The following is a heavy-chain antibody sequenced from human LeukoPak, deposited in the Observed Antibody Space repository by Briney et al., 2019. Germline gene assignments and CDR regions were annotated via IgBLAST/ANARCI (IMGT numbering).Heavy chain of an antibody. D-gene: IGHD1-26*01. CDR1: GGSLSSSSCH. V-gene: IGHV4-39*02. Sequence: SETLSLTCTLSGGSLSSSSCHGGWIRQSPGKGLEWIGNIYYGGSPYYNPSLQSRVTISVDTSKNQFSLKLGSVTAADTAVYYCARDRIVGVERPVDVWGQGTTVTVSS. CDR2: IYYGGSP. J-gene: IGHJ6*02. CDR3: ARDRIVGVERPVDV.